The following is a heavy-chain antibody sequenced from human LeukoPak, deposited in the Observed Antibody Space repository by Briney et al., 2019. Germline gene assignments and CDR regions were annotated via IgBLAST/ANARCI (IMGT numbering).Heavy chain of an antibody. D-gene: IGHD5-12*01. CDR1: GYTFTSHG. CDR2: INPSGGST. Sequence: ASVKVSCKASGYTFTSHGFSWVRQAPGQGLEWMGIINPSGGSTSYAQKFQGRVTMTRDMSTSTVYMELSSLRSEDTAVYYCARAGPSLIVAPAGDWFDPWGQGTLVTVSS. CDR3: ARAGPSLIVAPAGDWFDP. J-gene: IGHJ5*02. V-gene: IGHV1-46*01.